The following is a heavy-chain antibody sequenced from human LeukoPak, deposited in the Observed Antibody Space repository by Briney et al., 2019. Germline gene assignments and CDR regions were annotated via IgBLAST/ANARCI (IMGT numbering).Heavy chain of an antibody. V-gene: IGHV3-21*01. CDR1: GFTFSIYS. J-gene: IGHJ4*02. CDR2: ITSSSNYI. Sequence: GGSLRLSSAVSGFTFSIYSMNWVRQAPGKGLEWLSSITSSSNYIYYADSVKGRFTISRDNVQNSLYLQMNSLRAEDTAMYYCARDRGYFDNWGQGTLVTVSS. CDR3: ARDRGYFDN.